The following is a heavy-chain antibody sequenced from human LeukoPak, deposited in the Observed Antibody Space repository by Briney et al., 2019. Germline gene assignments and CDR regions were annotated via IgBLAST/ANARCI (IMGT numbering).Heavy chain of an antibody. V-gene: IGHV3-23*01. CDR3: VREGPRGLAFDI. CDR1: GFTFRSHD. Sequence: PGGSLRLSCAASGFTFRSHDMSWARQAPGKGLEWVSGISASCGSTFYADSVKGRFTISRDNSKNTLYLQMNGLIVEDTAVYYCVREGPRGLAFDIWGQGTMVTVSS. CDR2: ISASCGST. J-gene: IGHJ3*02.